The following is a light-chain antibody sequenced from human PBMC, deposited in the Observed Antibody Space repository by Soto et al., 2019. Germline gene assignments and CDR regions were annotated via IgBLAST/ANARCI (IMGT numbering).Light chain of an antibody. CDR2: DAS. CDR1: QSVYSSH. J-gene: IGKJ3*01. Sequence: EIVLTQSPGTLTLSPGXRATLSCRASQSVYSSHLAWYRQKPGQVPRLLIYDASSRATGIPDRFSGSGSGTDFTLTISRLEPEDFAVYYCQQYHSAPFTFGPGTKVDIK. CDR3: QQYHSAPFT. V-gene: IGKV3-20*01.